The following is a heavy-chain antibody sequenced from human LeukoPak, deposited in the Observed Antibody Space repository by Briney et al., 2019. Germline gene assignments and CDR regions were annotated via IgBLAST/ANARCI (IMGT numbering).Heavy chain of an antibody. CDR3: ARDGEYSSSPFDY. D-gene: IGHD6-6*01. CDR2: ILYDGSNK. V-gene: IGHV3-30-3*01. CDR1: GFTFSTYA. Sequence: PGGSLRLSCAASGFTFSTYAMHWVRQAPGKGLEWVAAILYDGSNKYDADSVKGRFTISRDNSKNTLYLQMNSLRAEDTAVYYCARDGEYSSSPFDYWGQGTLVTVSS. J-gene: IGHJ4*02.